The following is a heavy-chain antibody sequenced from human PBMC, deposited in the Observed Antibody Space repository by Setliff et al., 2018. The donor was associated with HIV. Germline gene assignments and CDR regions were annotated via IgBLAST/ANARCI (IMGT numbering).Heavy chain of an antibody. CDR3: ARHRYYDILFDP. J-gene: IGHJ5*02. D-gene: IGHD3-9*01. Sequence: PSETLSLTCTVSGVSISYYHWSWIRQPPGKGLEWIGYIYYSGSTNYNPSLKSRVTILVDSSRNQFSLRLSSVTAADTAVYYCARHRYYDILFDPWGQGTLVTVSS. V-gene: IGHV4-59*08. CDR1: GVSISYYH. CDR2: IYYSGST.